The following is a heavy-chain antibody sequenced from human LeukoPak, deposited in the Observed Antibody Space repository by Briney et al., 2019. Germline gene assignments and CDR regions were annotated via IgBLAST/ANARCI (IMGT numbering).Heavy chain of an antibody. D-gene: IGHD2-21*02. J-gene: IGHJ4*02. V-gene: IGHV2-5*02. Sequence: SGPTLVNPTQTLTLTCTFSGFSLSTSGVGVGWIRQPPGKALEWLALIYWDDDKRYSPSLKSRLTITKDTSKNQVVLTMTNMDLVDTATYYRARSDCKWRHLYNFDFWGQGTLVTVSS. CDR1: GFSLSTSGVG. CDR3: ARSDCKWRHLYNFDF. CDR2: IYWDDDK.